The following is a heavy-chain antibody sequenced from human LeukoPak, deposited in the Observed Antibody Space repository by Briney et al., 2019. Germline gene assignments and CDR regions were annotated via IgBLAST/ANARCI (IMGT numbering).Heavy chain of an antibody. Sequence: SETLSLTCTVSGGSLSSSYWTWIRQPPEKGLEWIGYIYYSGSTTYNPSLNRRVTKSVVTSKNQFSLKLRSVTAADTAVYYCARDRCSGGSCYYYYYMDVWGKGTTVTVSS. D-gene: IGHD2-15*01. J-gene: IGHJ6*03. CDR1: GGSLSSSY. CDR2: IYYSGST. CDR3: ARDRCSGGSCYYYYYMDV. V-gene: IGHV4-59*01.